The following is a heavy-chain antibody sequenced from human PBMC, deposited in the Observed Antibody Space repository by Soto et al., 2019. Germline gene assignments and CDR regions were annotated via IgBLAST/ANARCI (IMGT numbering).Heavy chain of an antibody. CDR3: ARAEDYDYWSGPPHYFDY. CDR1: GFAFRSYW. D-gene: IGHD3-3*01. Sequence: PGGSLRLSCVTSGFAFRSYWMSWFRQAPGKGLEWVANIKQDGSEKQYVDSVKGRFTISRDNAKNSVYLQMNSLRAEDTAVYYCARAEDYDYWSGPPHYFDYWGQGTQVTVSS. CDR2: IKQDGSEK. J-gene: IGHJ4*02. V-gene: IGHV3-7*03.